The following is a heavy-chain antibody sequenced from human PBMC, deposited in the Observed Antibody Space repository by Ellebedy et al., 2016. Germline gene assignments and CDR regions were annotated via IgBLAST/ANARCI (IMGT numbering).Heavy chain of an antibody. D-gene: IGHD1-26*01. CDR3: ARDMWELDFDY. CDR1: QFTFSSYS. Sequence: GESLKISXAASQFTFSSYSMNWVRQAPGKGLEWVSYISSTSSTIYYADSVKGRFTISRDDAKNSVYLQMNSLRAEDSAVYYCARDMWELDFDYWGQGTLVTVSS. CDR2: ISSTSSTI. V-gene: IGHV3-48*04. J-gene: IGHJ4*02.